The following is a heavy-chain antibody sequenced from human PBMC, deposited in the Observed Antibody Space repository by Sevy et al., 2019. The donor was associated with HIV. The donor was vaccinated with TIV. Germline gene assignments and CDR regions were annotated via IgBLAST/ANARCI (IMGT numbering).Heavy chain of an antibody. V-gene: IGHV3-53*01. Sequence: GGSLRLSCAASGFTVSSNYMSWVRQAPGKGLEWVSVIYSGGTTYYADSVKGRFTISGDNSKNTRYLQMNNLGAEDTAVYYCARERELTIFGVLIEYGMDVWGQGTTVTVSS. D-gene: IGHD3-3*01. J-gene: IGHJ6*02. CDR1: GFTVSSNY. CDR2: IYSGGTT. CDR3: ARERELTIFGVLIEYGMDV.